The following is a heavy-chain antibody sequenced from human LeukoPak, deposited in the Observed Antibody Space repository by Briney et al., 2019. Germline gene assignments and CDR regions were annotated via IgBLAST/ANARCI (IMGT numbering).Heavy chain of an antibody. D-gene: IGHD4-23*01. J-gene: IGHJ5*02. Sequence: SETLSLTCTVSGVSISSSSYYWGWIRQPPGKGLEWIGSIYYSGSTYYNPSLKSRVTISVDTSKNQFSLKLSSVTAADTAVYYCARKLGEGGNSNWFDPWGQGTLVTVSS. CDR1: GVSISSSSYY. CDR2: IYYSGST. V-gene: IGHV4-39*07. CDR3: ARKLGEGGNSNWFDP.